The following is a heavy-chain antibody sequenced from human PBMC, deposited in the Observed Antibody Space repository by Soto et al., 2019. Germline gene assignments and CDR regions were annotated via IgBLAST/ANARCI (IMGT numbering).Heavy chain of an antibody. CDR2: ISSSSSTI. D-gene: IGHD3-10*01. Sequence: GGSLRLSCAASGFTFSSYSMNWVRQAPGKGLEWVSYISSSSSTIYYADSVKGRFTISRDNAKNSLYLQMNSLRAEDTAVYYCARKWDGSGSYYNSGYYYMDVWGKGTTVTVSS. CDR3: ARKWDGSGSYYNSGYYYMDV. CDR1: GFTFSSYS. V-gene: IGHV3-48*01. J-gene: IGHJ6*03.